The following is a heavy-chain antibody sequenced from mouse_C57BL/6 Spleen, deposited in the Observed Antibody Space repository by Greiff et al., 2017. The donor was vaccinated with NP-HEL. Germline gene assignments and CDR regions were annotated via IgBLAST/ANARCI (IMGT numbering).Heavy chain of an antibody. J-gene: IGHJ3*01. CDR2: ISDGGSYT. D-gene: IGHD2-3*01. Sequence: EVQVVESGGGLVKPGGSLKLSCAASGFTFSSYAMSWVRQTPEKRLEWVATISDGGSYTYYPDNVKGRFTISRDNAKNNLYLQMSHLKSEDTAMYYCARDRGLLRKEGGFAYWGQGTLVTVSA. CDR1: GFTFSSYA. V-gene: IGHV5-4*01. CDR3: ARDRGLLRKEGGFAY.